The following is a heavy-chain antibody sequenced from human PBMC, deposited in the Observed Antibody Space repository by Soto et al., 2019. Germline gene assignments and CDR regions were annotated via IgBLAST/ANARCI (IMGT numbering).Heavy chain of an antibody. CDR1: GGSISSGGYY. D-gene: IGHD3-3*01. J-gene: IGHJ6*02. CDR3: AREYPRFTIFGPGRNRPKIYGMDV. Sequence: PSETLSLSCTVSGGSISSGGYYWSWIRQHPGKGLEWIGYIYYSGSTYYNPSLKSRVTISVDTSKNQFSLKLSSVTVADMSVYYCAREYPRFTIFGPGRNRPKIYGMDVWGQGTTVTVSS. CDR2: IYYSGST. V-gene: IGHV4-31*03.